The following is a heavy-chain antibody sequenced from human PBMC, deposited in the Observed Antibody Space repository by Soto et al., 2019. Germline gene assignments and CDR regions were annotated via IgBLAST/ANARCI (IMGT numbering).Heavy chain of an antibody. CDR3: ARDVFCGGAPACPDMDV. V-gene: IGHV1-18*04. CDR2: ISGYNGNT. D-gene: IGHD2-21*01. CDR1: SYTLSGYS. Sequence: XSVKVYGKASSYTLSGYSITWVRQAPGQGLEWMGRISGYNGNTNYARTLRGRLTLTTDTSTSTAYMELRSLTSDDTAVYYCARDVFCGGAPACPDMDVWGQGTTVTVS. J-gene: IGHJ6*02.